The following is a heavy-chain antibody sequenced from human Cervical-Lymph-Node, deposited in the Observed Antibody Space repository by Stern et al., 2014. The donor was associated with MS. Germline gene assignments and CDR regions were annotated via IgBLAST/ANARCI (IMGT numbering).Heavy chain of an antibody. CDR1: GFSLSTSGMC. V-gene: IGHV2-70*01. CDR3: ARIPLGDYEGGYYGMDV. J-gene: IGHJ6*02. Sequence: ESGPALVKPTQTLTLTCTFSGFSLSTSGMCVSWIRQPPGKALEWLALIDWADDKYYSTSLKTRLTISKDTSKNQVVLTMTNMDPVDTATYYCARIPLGDYEGGYYGMDVWGQGTTVTVSS. CDR2: IDWADDK. D-gene: IGHD4-17*01.